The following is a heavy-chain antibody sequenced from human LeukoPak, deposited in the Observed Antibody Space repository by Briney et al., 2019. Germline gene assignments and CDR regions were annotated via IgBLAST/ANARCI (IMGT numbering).Heavy chain of an antibody. D-gene: IGHD3-22*01. CDR3: ARGYYDSSGYYYNDY. J-gene: IGHJ4*02. V-gene: IGHV1-2*06. CDR1: GYTFTGYY. Sequence: ASVKVSCKASGYTFTGYYMHWVRQAPGQGLEWMGRINPNSGGTNYAQKFQGRVTMTRDTSISTAYMELSRLGSDDTAVYYCARGYYDSSGYYYNDYWGQGTLVTVSS. CDR2: INPNSGGT.